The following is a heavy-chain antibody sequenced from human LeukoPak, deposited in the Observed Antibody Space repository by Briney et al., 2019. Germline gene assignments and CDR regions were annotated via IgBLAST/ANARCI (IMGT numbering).Heavy chain of an antibody. J-gene: IGHJ4*02. D-gene: IGHD5-12*01. V-gene: IGHV3-48*01. CDR1: GFTFSSYS. CDR3: ARGLIVATYYFDY. CDR2: ISSSSSTI. Sequence: PGGSLRLSCVASGFTFSSYSMNWVRQAPGKGLEWVSYISSSSSTIYYADSVKGRFTISRDNAKNSLYLQMNSLRAEDTAVYYCARGLIVATYYFDYWGQGTLVTVSS.